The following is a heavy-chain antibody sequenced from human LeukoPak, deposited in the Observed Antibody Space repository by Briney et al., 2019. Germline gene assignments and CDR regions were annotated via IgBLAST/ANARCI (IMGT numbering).Heavy chain of an antibody. CDR2: MNGDGSNI. CDR3: ARDPGYGAVDY. Sequence: GGSLRLSCAASGFTFSSYWMNWARQAPGKGLEWVANMNGDGSNIYYVDSVRGRFAISRDNARNSLYLQMSSLRAEDTAVYYCARDPGYGAVDYWGQGTLITVSS. J-gene: IGHJ4*02. CDR1: GFTFSSYW. V-gene: IGHV3-7*03. D-gene: IGHD5-18*01.